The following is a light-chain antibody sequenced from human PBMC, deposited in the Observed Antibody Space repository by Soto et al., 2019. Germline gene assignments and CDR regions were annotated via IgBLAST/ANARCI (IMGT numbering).Light chain of an antibody. CDR1: QSVSSN. V-gene: IGKV3D-15*01. CDR2: GAS. Sequence: EIVMTQSPDTLSVSPGERATLSCRASQSVSSNLAWYQQKPGQAPRLLIYGASTRATGIPARFSGSGSGTEFTLTISSLQSEDFAVYYCQQYNNWPRITFGQGTRLEIK. J-gene: IGKJ5*01. CDR3: QQYNNWPRIT.